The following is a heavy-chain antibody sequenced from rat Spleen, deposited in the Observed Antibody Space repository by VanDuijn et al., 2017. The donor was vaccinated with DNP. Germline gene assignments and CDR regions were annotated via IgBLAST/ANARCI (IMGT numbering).Heavy chain of an antibody. Sequence: EVQLVESGGGLVQPGRSLKLSCAASGFTFSDYNMAWVRQAPGKGLEWVASISSTGDNTYYSDSVKGRFSLSRDNAKSTLYLQVNSLRSEDTATYYCTSNPHIRTAAPFDYWGKGVMVTVSS. J-gene: IGHJ2*01. CDR2: ISSTGDNT. D-gene: IGHD3-8*01. CDR3: TSNPHIRTAAPFDY. CDR1: GFTFSDYN. V-gene: IGHV5-25*01.